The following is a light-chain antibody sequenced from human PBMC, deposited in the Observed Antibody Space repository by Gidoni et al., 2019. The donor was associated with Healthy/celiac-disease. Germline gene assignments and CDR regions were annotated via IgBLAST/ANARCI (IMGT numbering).Light chain of an antibody. Sequence: EIVLTQSPATLSLSPGERATLSCRASQSFSSYSAWYQQKPGQAPRLLINDASNRATGIPALISGSGSRTDSTIIISSLEADVVADYYCQQSSNWLTFGGGTKVEIK. CDR2: DAS. CDR1: QSFSSY. V-gene: IGKV3-11*01. J-gene: IGKJ4*02. CDR3: QQSSNWLT.